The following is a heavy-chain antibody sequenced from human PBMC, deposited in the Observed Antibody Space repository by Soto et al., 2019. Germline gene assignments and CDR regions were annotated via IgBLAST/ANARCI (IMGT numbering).Heavy chain of an antibody. J-gene: IGHJ4*02. Sequence: SETLSLTCAVSGASISNTDWWSWVRQRPGKGLEWIGVIYHSGTTNCDPSLKSRVTISLDKSKSQFSLKLTSVTAADTAVYYCAIPGAGDFDYWGQGTLVTVSS. V-gene: IGHV4-4*02. CDR1: GASISNTDW. D-gene: IGHD6-13*01. CDR2: IYHSGTT. CDR3: AIPGAGDFDY.